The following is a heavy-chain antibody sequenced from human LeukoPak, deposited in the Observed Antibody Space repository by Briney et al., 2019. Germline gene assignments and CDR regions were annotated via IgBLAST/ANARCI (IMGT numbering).Heavy chain of an antibody. CDR1: GGSISSGGYS. J-gene: IGHJ4*02. D-gene: IGHD5-18*01. Sequence: PSETLSLTCAVSGGSISSGGYSWSWIRQPPGKGLEWIGYIYHSGSTYYNPSLKSRVTISVDRSKNQFSLKLSSVTAADTAVYYCARGDSYGLLNFDYWGQGTLVTVSS. CDR2: IYHSGST. V-gene: IGHV4-30-2*01. CDR3: ARGDSYGLLNFDY.